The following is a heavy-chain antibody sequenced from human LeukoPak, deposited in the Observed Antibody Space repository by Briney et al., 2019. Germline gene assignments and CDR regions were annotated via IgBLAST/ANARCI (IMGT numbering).Heavy chain of an antibody. CDR2: INPNSGGT. V-gene: IGHV1-2*02. J-gene: IGHJ4*02. D-gene: IGHD3-22*01. Sequence: ASVKVSCKASGYTFTGYYMHWVRQAPGQGLEWMGWINPNSGGTNYAQKFQGRVTMTRDTSISTAYMELGRLRSDDTAVYYCARSAEDYYDSSGYPGYWGQGTLVTVSS. CDR3: ARSAEDYYDSSGYPGY. CDR1: GYTFTGYY.